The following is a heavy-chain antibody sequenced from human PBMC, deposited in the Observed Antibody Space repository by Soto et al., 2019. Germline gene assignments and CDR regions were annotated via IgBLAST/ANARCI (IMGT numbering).Heavy chain of an antibody. D-gene: IGHD3-10*01. V-gene: IGHV1-2*02. CDR1: GYTFTGYY. Sequence: QVQLVQSGTEVKKPGSSVKVSCKASGYTFTGYYIHWVRQAPGQGLEWMGWINPNSGATTYAQNVQGRVTLTRDTSINTAYMEMSSLTSDATAVYYCARGVLREMRGLDYWGPKTLVAVSS. CDR3: ARGVLREMRGLDY. J-gene: IGHJ4*02. CDR2: INPNSGAT.